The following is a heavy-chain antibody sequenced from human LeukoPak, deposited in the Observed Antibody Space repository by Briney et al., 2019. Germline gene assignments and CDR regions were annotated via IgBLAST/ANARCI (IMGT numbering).Heavy chain of an antibody. CDR1: GGSFSGYY. CDR3: ARHGGHIAVAAFDI. D-gene: IGHD6-19*01. CDR2: INHSGST. Sequence: SETLSLTCAVYGGSFSGYYWSWIRQPPGKGLEWIGEINHSGSTNYNPSLKSRVTISVDTSKNQFSLKLSSVTAADTAVYYCARHGGHIAVAAFDIWGQGTMVTVSS. V-gene: IGHV4-34*01. J-gene: IGHJ3*02.